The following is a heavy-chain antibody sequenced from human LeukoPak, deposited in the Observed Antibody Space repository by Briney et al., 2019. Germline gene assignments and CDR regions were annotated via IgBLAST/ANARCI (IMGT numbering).Heavy chain of an antibody. CDR2: ISNDGSKK. CDR1: GFTFNTYA. CDR3: AKQDPRVRGGWTEEGAYYFDY. V-gene: IGHV3-30-3*02. D-gene: IGHD6-19*01. Sequence: GRSLRLSCAASGFTFNTYAMNWVRQAPGKGLEWVAIISNDGSKKYYADSVRGRFTISRDNSKNTLYLEMNSLRAEDTAVYYCAKQDPRVRGGWTEEGAYYFDYWGQGTLVTVSS. J-gene: IGHJ4*02.